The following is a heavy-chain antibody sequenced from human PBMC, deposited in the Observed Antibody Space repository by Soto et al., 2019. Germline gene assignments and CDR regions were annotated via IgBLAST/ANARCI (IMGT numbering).Heavy chain of an antibody. CDR1: GYTFTSYA. Sequence: ASVKVSCKASGYTFTSYAMHRVRQAPGQRLEWMGWINAGNGNTKYSQKFQGRVTITRDTSASTAYMELSSLRSEDTAVYYCARDLSDFWSGFPGWFDPWGQGTLVTVST. D-gene: IGHD3-3*01. CDR3: ARDLSDFWSGFPGWFDP. J-gene: IGHJ5*02. CDR2: INAGNGNT. V-gene: IGHV1-3*01.